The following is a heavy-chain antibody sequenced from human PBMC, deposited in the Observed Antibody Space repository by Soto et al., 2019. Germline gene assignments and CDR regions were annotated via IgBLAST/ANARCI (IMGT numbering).Heavy chain of an antibody. V-gene: IGHV4-34*01. J-gene: IGHJ4*02. CDR1: GGSFSGYY. CDR3: AQAGKYCSGGSCYLPYFDY. Sequence: SETLSLTCAVYGGSFSGYYWSWIRQPPGKGLEWIGEINHSGSTNYNPSLKSRVTISVDTSKNQFSLKLSSVTAADTAVYYCAQAGKYCSGGSCYLPYFDYWGQGTLVTVSS. D-gene: IGHD2-15*01. CDR2: INHSGST.